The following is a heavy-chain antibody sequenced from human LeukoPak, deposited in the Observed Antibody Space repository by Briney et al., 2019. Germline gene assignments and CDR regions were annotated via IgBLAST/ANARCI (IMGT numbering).Heavy chain of an antibody. CDR2: IYHSGST. CDR3: ARTNDY. CDR1: GGSISSGYY. J-gene: IGHJ4*02. D-gene: IGHD2-8*01. Sequence: SETLSLTCTVSGGSISSGYYWGWIRQPPGKGLEWIGSIYHSGSTYYNPSLKSRVTISVDTSKNQFSLKLSSVTAADTAVYYCARTNDYWGQGTLVTVSS. V-gene: IGHV4-38-2*02.